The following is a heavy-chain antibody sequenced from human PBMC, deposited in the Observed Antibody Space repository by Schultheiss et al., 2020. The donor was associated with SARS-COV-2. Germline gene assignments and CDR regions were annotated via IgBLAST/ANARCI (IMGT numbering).Heavy chain of an antibody. CDR1: GFTFGSYA. V-gene: IGHV3-23*01. CDR3: ASSPTDYGSGGIKPEDYYYGMDV. CDR2: ISGSGGST. D-gene: IGHD3-10*01. Sequence: GGSLRLSCVASGFTFGSYAMTWVRQAPGKGLEWVSAISGSGGSTYYADSVKGRFTISRDNSKNTLYLQMNSLRAEDTAVYYCASSPTDYGSGGIKPEDYYYGMDVWGQGTTVTVSS. J-gene: IGHJ6*02.